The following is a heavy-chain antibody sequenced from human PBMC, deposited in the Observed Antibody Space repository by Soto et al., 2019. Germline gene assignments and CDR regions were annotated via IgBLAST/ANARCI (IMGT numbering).Heavy chain of an antibody. CDR1: GGTFSSYA. Sequence: QVQLVQSGAEVKKPGSSVKVSCKASGGTFSSYAISWVRHAPGQGLEWMGGIIPSFGTANYAQKFQGRVTITADESTSTAYMERSSLRSEDTAVYYCARVGDWNDGQAYWGQGTLVTVSS. V-gene: IGHV1-69*01. CDR2: IIPSFGTA. D-gene: IGHD1-1*01. J-gene: IGHJ4*02. CDR3: ARVGDWNDGQAY.